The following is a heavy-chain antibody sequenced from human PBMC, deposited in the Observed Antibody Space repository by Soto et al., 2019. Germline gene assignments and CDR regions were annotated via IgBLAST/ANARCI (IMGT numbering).Heavy chain of an antibody. CDR2: ISAYNGNT. Sequence: GASVKVSCKASGYTFTSYGISWVRQAPGQGLEWMGWISAYNGNTNYAQKLQGRVTMTTDTSTSTAYMELRSLRSDDTAVYYCARDGYYYDSSGYSETYYYYYGMDVWGQGTTVTVSS. CDR1: GYTFTSYG. J-gene: IGHJ6*02. D-gene: IGHD3-22*01. V-gene: IGHV1-18*01. CDR3: ARDGYYYDSSGYSETYYYYYGMDV.